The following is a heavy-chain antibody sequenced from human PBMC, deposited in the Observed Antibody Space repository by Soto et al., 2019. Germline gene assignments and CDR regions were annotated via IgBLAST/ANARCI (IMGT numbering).Heavy chain of an antibody. CDR2: IKQDGSEK. CDR3: AREGYSSLIDY. Sequence: LRLSCAASGFTFSSYWMSWVRQAPGKGLEWVANIKQDGSEKYYVDSVKGRFTISRDNAKNSLYLQMDSLRAEDTAVYYCAREGYSSLIDYWGQGTLVTVSS. V-gene: IGHV3-7*03. J-gene: IGHJ4*02. CDR1: GFTFSSYW. D-gene: IGHD6-13*01.